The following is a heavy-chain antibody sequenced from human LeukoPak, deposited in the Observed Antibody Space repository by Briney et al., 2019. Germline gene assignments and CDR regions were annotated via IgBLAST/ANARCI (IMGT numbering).Heavy chain of an antibody. V-gene: IGHV3-48*03. CDR2: ISSSGSTI. CDR3: AELGITMIGGV. J-gene: IGHJ6*04. Sequence: GGSLRLSCAASGFTFSSYEMNGVRQAPGEGLEGVSYISSSGSTIYYADSVKGRFTISRDNAKNSLYLQMNSLRAEDTAVYYCAELGITMIGGVWGKGNTVTISS. D-gene: IGHD3-10*02. CDR1: GFTFSSYE.